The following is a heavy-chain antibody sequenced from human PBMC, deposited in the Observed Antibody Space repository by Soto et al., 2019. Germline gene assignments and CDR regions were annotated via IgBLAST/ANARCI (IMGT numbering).Heavy chain of an antibody. Sequence: ASETLSLTCTVSGGSISSGGYYWSWIRQHPGKGLEWIGYIYYSGSTYYNPSLKSRVTISVDTSKNQFSLKLSSVTAADTAVYYCARGHPYSSSWYTGLYYYYGMDVWGQGTTVTVSS. D-gene: IGHD6-13*01. J-gene: IGHJ6*02. CDR1: GGSISSGGYY. V-gene: IGHV4-31*03. CDR3: ARGHPYSSSWYTGLYYYYGMDV. CDR2: IYYSGST.